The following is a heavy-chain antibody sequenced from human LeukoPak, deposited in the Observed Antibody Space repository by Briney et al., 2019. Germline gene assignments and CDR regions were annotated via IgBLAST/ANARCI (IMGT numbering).Heavy chain of an antibody. CDR1: GFIFSDHY. D-gene: IGHD1-26*01. CDR2: ISKGSDTI. CDR3: ARDGEFTTHIDH. J-gene: IGHJ4*02. V-gene: IGHV3-11*04. Sequence: KSGGSLRLSCTASGFIFSDHYMHWIRQAPGKGLEWLSYISKGSDTIYYADSVKGRFTISRDNSKNSLYLQMTSLRVDDTAIYFCARDGEFTTHIDHWGQGALVTVSS.